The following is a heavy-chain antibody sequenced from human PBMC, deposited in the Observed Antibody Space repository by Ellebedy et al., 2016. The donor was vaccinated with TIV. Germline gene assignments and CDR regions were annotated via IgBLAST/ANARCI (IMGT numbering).Heavy chain of an antibody. J-gene: IGHJ4*02. Sequence: SGPTLVKPTQTLTLTCTSSGFSLSTTRVGVSWIRQPPGKALEWLARIDWDDDKFYSPSLRTRLTISKDSSENQVVLTMTNMDPEDTATYYCARISSGWGFDYWGQGALVTVSS. V-gene: IGHV2-70*04. CDR1: GFSLSTTRVG. D-gene: IGHD6-19*01. CDR2: IDWDDDK. CDR3: ARISSGWGFDY.